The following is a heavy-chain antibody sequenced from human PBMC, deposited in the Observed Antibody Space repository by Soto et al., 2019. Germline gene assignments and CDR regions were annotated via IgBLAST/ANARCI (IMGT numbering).Heavy chain of an antibody. D-gene: IGHD2-2*01. J-gene: IGHJ4*02. CDR3: ARGSTSWYFDF. CDR1: GFTFSRYW. CDR2: IKKDGSEQ. V-gene: IGHV3-7*01. Sequence: GGSLRLSCAASGFTFSRYWMSWVRQAPGKGLEWVANIKKDGSEQYYVDSVKGRFTVPRDNAKNSLTLQMSGLRAEDTAVYYCARGSTSWYFDFWGQGTLVTVSS.